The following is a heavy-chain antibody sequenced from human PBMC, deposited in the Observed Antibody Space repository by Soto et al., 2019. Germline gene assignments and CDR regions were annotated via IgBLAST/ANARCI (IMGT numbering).Heavy chain of an antibody. Sequence: SETLSLTGAVSGGSISSGGYSWSWIRQPPGKGLEWIGYIYHSGSTYYNPSLKSRVTISVDRSKNQFSLKLSSVTAADTAVYYCARGVLRGLCSVWGQGTTVTVS. V-gene: IGHV4-30-2*01. J-gene: IGHJ6*02. D-gene: IGHD3-3*01. CDR3: ARGVLRGLCSV. CDR1: GGSISSGGYS. CDR2: IYHSGST.